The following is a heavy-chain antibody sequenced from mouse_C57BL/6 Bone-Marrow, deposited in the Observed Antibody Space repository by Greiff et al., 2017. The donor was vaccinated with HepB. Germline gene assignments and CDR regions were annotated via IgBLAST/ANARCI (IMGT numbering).Heavy chain of an antibody. V-gene: IGHV5-4*01. CDR3: ARQLRPFAY. J-gene: IGHJ3*01. Sequence: EVQLQESGGGLVKPGGSLKLSCAASGFTFSSYAMSWVRQTPEKRLEWVATISDGGSYTYYPDNVKGRFTISRDNAKNNLYLQMSHLKSEDTAMYYCARQLRPFAYWGQGTLVTVSA. CDR2: ISDGGSYT. CDR1: GFTFSSYA. D-gene: IGHD3-2*02.